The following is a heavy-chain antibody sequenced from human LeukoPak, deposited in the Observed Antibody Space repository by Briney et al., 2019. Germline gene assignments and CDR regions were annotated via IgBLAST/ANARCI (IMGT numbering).Heavy chain of an antibody. CDR3: AKLPSTWELLPPFDP. V-gene: IGHV3-15*01. Sequence: KPGGSLRLSCAASGFTLSNAWMSWVRQAPGKGLEWVGRIKSKTDGGTTDYAAPVKGRFTISRDDSKNTLYLQMNSLKTEDTAVYYCAKLPSTWELLPPFDPWGQGTLVTVSS. D-gene: IGHD1-26*01. J-gene: IGHJ5*02. CDR1: GFTLSNAW. CDR2: IKSKTDGGTT.